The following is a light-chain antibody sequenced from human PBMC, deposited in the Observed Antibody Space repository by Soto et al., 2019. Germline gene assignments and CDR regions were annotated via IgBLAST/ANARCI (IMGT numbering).Light chain of an antibody. CDR3: SSYSSSSLYV. J-gene: IGLJ1*01. CDR1: SIDVGGYNY. CDR2: DVN. V-gene: IGLV2-14*03. Sequence: QSALTQPASVSGSPGQSLTISCTGTSIDVGGYNYVSWYQHHPGKAPKLMIYDVNNRPSGVSNRFFGSKSGNTASLTISGLQAEDEADYYCSSYSSSSLYVFGTATKLTVL.